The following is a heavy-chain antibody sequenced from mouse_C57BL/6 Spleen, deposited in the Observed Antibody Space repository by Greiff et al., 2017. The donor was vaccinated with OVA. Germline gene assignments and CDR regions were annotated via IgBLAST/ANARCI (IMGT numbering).Heavy chain of an antibody. CDR2: INPNYGTT. Sequence: VQLQQSGPELVKPGASVKISCKASGYSFTDYNMNWVKQSNGTSLEWIGVINPNYGTTSYNQKFKGKATLTVDQSSSTAYMQLNSLTSEDAAVYYCAREGLGNYDAMDYWGQGTSVTVSS. V-gene: IGHV1-39*01. CDR1: GYSFTDYN. CDR3: AREGLGNYDAMDY. J-gene: IGHJ4*01. D-gene: IGHD2-1*01.